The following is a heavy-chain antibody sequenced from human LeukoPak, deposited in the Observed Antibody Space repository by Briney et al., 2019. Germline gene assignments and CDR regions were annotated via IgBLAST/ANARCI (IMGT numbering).Heavy chain of an antibody. J-gene: IGHJ3*02. D-gene: IGHD6-19*01. CDR3: ARDASLAARGGGWFSDAFDI. Sequence: PSETLSLTCTVSGGSISSGGYYWSWIRQHPGKGLEWIGYIYYSGSTYYNPSLKSRVTISVDTSKNQFSLKLSSVTAADTAVYYCARDASLAARGGGWFSDAFDIWGQGTMVTVSS. CDR2: IYYSGST. V-gene: IGHV4-31*03. CDR1: GGSISSGGYY.